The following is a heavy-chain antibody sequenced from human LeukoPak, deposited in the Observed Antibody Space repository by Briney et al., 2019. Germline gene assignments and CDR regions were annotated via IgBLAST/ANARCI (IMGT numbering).Heavy chain of an antibody. V-gene: IGHV1-18*01. D-gene: IGHD1-26*01. CDR3: ARDSGSNLYYYYYGMDV. Sequence: GASVTVSCTASGYTFTSYGISWVRQAPGQGLEWMGWISAYNGNTNYAQKLQGRVTMTTDTSTSAAYMELRSLRSDDTAVYYCARDSGSNLYYYYYGMDVWGQGTTVTVSS. J-gene: IGHJ6*02. CDR1: GYTFTSYG. CDR2: ISAYNGNT.